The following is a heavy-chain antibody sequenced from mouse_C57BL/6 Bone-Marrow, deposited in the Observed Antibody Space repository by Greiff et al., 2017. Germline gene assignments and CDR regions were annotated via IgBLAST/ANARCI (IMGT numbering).Heavy chain of an antibody. J-gene: IGHJ2*01. CDR3: AREGYYGSSLYYFDY. CDR1: GYTFTSYW. CDR2: IDPSDSYT. Sequence: QVQLQQPGAELVMPGASVKLSCKASGYTFTSYWMHWVKQRPGQGLEWIGEIDPSDSYTNYNQKFKGKSTLTVDKSSRTAYMQLSSLTSEDSAVYYCAREGYYGSSLYYFDYWGQGTTLTVSS. V-gene: IGHV1-69*01. D-gene: IGHD1-1*01.